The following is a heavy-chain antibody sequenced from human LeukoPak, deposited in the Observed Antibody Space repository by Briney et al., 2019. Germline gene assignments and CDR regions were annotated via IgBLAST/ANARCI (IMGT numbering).Heavy chain of an antibody. V-gene: IGHV5-51*01. CDR3: ARGSESYYPTFDC. J-gene: IGHJ4*02. D-gene: IGHD3-10*01. Sequence: GGSLKISCKGSGYYFTSYWIGWVRQMPGKGLEWMGIIYPGDSDTRYTPSFQGQVTISADKSINTAYLQWSSLKASDTAMYYCARGSESYYPTFDCWGQGTLVTVSS. CDR1: GYYFTSYW. CDR2: IYPGDSDT.